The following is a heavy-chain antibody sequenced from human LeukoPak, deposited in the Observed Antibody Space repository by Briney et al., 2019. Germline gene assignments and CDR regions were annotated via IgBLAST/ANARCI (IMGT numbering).Heavy chain of an antibody. CDR2: IPYEGSNQ. CDR1: GFSLRNHG. CDR3: AKDVRFLEWSLDS. D-gene: IGHD3-3*01. Sequence: GGSLRLSCAASGFSLRNHGMHWVRQAPGRGLEWMAFIPYEGSNQYYAESVKGRFSISRDNSKNTMYLQMNSLKTEDTGVYHCAKDVRFLEWSLDSWGQGTQVIVSS. V-gene: IGHV3-30*02. J-gene: IGHJ4*02.